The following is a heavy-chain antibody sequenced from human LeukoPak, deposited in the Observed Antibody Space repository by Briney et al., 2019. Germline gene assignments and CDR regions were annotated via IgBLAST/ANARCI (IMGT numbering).Heavy chain of an antibody. D-gene: IGHD5-12*01. J-gene: IGHJ6*02. CDR1: GGSFSGYY. V-gene: IGHV4-34*01. Sequence: SETLSLTCAVYGGSFSGYYWSWIRQPPGKGLEWIGEINHSGSTNYNPSLKSRVTISVDTSKNQFSLQLNSVTPEDTAVYYCAREYWGYGKSYYYGMDVWGQGTTVTVSS. CDR3: AREYWGYGKSYYYGMDV. CDR2: INHSGST.